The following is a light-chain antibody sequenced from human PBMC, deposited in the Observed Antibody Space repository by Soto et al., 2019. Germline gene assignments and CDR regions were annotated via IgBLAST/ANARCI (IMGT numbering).Light chain of an antibody. CDR3: AAWDDSLNVYV. CDR2: SNN. CDR1: SSDIGSNI. J-gene: IGLJ1*01. V-gene: IGLV1-44*01. Sequence: QAVVTQPPSASGTPGQRVTLSCSGSSSDIGSNIVNWYQQLPGTAPKLLIYSNNQRPSGVPDRFSGSKSGTSASLAISGLQSEDEADYYCAAWDDSLNVYVFGTGIKVTVL.